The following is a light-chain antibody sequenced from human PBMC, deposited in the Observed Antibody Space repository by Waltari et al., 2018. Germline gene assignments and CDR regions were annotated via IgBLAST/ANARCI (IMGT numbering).Light chain of an antibody. Sequence: DIQLTQSPSSLSAAVGDRAPITCQATQDITTSLSWFQQKPGKAPQLLIYDASSLQAGVPSRFSGTGSGTAFSFTITSLQPEDSATYYCQHYHSLPYTFGRGTKLQIK. CDR3: QHYHSLPYT. CDR2: DAS. J-gene: IGKJ2*01. CDR1: QDITTS. V-gene: IGKV1-33*01.